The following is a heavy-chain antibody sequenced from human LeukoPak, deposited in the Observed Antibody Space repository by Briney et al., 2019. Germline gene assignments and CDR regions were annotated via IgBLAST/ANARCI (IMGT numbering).Heavy chain of an antibody. Sequence: GGSLRLSCAASGFTFSSYSMNWVRQAPGKGLEWVSSISSSSSYIYYADSVKGRFTISRDNAKNSLYLQMKSLRAEDTAVYYCARDSGELYFDYWGQGTLVTVSS. V-gene: IGHV3-21*01. CDR2: ISSSSSYI. CDR3: ARDSGELYFDY. D-gene: IGHD1-26*01. CDR1: GFTFSSYS. J-gene: IGHJ4*02.